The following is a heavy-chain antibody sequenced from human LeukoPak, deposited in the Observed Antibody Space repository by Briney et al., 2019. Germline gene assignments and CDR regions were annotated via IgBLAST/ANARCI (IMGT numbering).Heavy chain of an antibody. CDR1: GVSISSHY. Sequence: SETLSLTCTVSGVSISSHYWSWIRQPPGKGLEWIGYIHYGGSTNYSPSLKSRVTISVDTSKKQFSLKLTSVTAADTAMYFCARHETDNWFDSWGQGTLITVSS. CDR3: ARHETDNWFDS. J-gene: IGHJ5*01. D-gene: IGHD2-21*02. V-gene: IGHV4-59*08. CDR2: IHYGGST.